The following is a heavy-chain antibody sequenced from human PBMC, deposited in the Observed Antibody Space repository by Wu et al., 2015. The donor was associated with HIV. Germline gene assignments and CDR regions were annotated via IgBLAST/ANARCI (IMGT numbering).Heavy chain of an antibody. Sequence: QVQLVQSGAEVKKPGASVKVSCKASGYTFTSYDINWVRQATGQGLEWMGWMNPNSGNTGYAQKFQGRVTITRNTSISTAYMELSSLRSEDTAVYYCARGAWDRSSTSFGDWFDPWGQGTLVTVSS. CDR1: GYTFTSYD. CDR2: MNPNSGNT. V-gene: IGHV1-8*03. CDR3: ARGAWDRSSTSFGDWFDP. D-gene: IGHD2-2*01. J-gene: IGHJ5*02.